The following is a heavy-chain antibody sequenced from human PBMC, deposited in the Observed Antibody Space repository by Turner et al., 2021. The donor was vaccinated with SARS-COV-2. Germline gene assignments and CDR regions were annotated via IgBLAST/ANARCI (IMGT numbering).Heavy chain of an antibody. CDR3: ARVPRYNWNYSFDY. J-gene: IGHJ4*02. V-gene: IGHV4-30-4*01. Sequence: QVQLQESGPGLVKPSQTLSLTCTVSGGSISSGDYYWSWIRQPPGKGLEWIGYIYYSGSTYYNPSLKSRITISVDTSKNQFSLKLSAVTAADTAVYYCARVPRYNWNYSFDYWGQGTLVTVSS. CDR1: GGSISSGDYY. D-gene: IGHD1-7*01. CDR2: IYYSGST.